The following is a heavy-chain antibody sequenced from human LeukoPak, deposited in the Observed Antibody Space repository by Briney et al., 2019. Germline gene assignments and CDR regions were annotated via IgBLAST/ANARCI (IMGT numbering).Heavy chain of an antibody. CDR1: GFTFSSYS. J-gene: IGHJ4*02. CDR3: ARDQLRGCPDY. Sequence: GGSLRLSCAASGFTFSSYSMNWVRQAPGKGLEWVSYISSSSSTIYYADSVKGRFTISRDNAKNSLYLQMNSLRAEDTAVYYCARDQLRGCPDYWGQGTLVTVSS. CDR2: ISSSSSTI. V-gene: IGHV3-48*01. D-gene: IGHD4-23*01.